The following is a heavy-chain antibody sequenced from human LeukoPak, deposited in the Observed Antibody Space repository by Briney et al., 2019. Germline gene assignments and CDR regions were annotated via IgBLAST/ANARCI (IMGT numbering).Heavy chain of an antibody. D-gene: IGHD2-2*01. CDR2: ISSRSAHI. CDR3: ARDRSTSRYYRGMDV. J-gene: IGHJ6*02. CDR1: DSTFSSFS. Sequence: AGGSLRLSCAASDSTFSSFSVRWVRQAPGKGLFWVAAISSRSAHIYYADSVKGRFTISRDNAKKSLYLEMNNLRADDTAVYYCARDRSTSRYYRGMDVWGPGTTVIVSS. V-gene: IGHV3-21*01.